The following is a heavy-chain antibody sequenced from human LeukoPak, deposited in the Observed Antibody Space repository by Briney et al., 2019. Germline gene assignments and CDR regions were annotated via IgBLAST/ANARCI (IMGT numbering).Heavy chain of an antibody. D-gene: IGHD2-15*01. J-gene: IGHJ4*02. CDR2: ISSSSSYI. CDR1: GFTFSSYS. V-gene: IGHV3-21*04. Sequence: GGSLRLSCAASGFTFSSYSMNWVRQAPGKGLEWVSSISSSSSYIYYADSVKGRFTISRDNAKNSLYLQMNSLRAEDTALYYCAKDTCSGGTCSSSFFDYWGQGTLVTVSS. CDR3: AKDTCSGGTCSSSFFDY.